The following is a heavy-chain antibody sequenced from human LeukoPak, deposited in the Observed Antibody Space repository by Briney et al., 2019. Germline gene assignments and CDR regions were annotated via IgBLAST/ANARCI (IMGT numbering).Heavy chain of an antibody. D-gene: IGHD6-13*01. V-gene: IGHV1-2*02. CDR2: INPNSGGT. J-gene: IGHJ5*02. CDR3: ARVPGYSSSGNWFDP. Sequence: ASVKVSCKASGYTFTGYYMHWVRQAPGQGLEWMGWINPNSGGTNYAQKFQGRVTMTRDTSISTAYMELSRLRSDDTAVYYCARVPGYSSSGNWFDPWGQGTLVIVSS. CDR1: GYTFTGYY.